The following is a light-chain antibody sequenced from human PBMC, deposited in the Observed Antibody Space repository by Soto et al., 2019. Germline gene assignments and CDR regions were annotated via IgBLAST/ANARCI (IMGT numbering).Light chain of an antibody. CDR1: QSVSSY. J-gene: IGKJ1*01. V-gene: IGKV3-11*01. CDR3: QHYNSYSEA. Sequence: ELELPLTTPSFSPSETATLSCRASQSVSSYLAWYQQKPGQAPRLLIYDASNRATGIPARFSGSGSGTEFTLTISSLQPDDFATYYCQHYNSYSEAFGQGTKVDI. CDR2: DAS.